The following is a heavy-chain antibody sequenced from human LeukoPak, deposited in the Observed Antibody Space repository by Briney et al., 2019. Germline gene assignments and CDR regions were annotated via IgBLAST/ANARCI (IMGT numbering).Heavy chain of an antibody. CDR2: ISSSGSTI. Sequence: GGSLRLSCAASGFTFSDYYMSWIRQASGKGREWVSYISSSGSTIYYADSVKGRFTLSRDNAKNSLYLQMNSLRAEDTAVYYCARDGRGITPTYYFDYWGQGTLVTVSS. J-gene: IGHJ4*02. CDR1: GFTFSDYY. D-gene: IGHD3-10*01. V-gene: IGHV3-11*04. CDR3: ARDGRGITPTYYFDY.